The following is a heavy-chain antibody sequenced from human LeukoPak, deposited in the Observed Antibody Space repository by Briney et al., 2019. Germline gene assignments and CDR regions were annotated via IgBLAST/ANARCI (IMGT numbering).Heavy chain of an antibody. V-gene: IGHV4-59*01. D-gene: IGHD3-16*01. CDR2: IHNSGTS. CDR1: DDSISDYY. J-gene: IGHJ4*02. Sequence: SETLSLTCTVSDDSISDYYRGWIRQPPGKGLEWIGYIHNSGTSTYNLSLRSRVTISADTSKNQFSLKLNSMTTADTAVYYCTRGAGWLIDYWGQGILVTVSS. CDR3: TRGAGWLIDY.